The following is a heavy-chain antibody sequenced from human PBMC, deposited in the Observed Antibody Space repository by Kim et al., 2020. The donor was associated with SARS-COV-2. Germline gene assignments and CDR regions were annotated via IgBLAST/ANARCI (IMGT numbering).Heavy chain of an antibody. V-gene: IGHV3-23*01. CDR1: GFTFSSYA. J-gene: IGHJ3*02. CDR2: ISGSGGST. CDR3: AKEEGLTILLTTNAFDI. D-gene: IGHD3-3*01. Sequence: GGSLRLSCAASGFTFSSYAMSWVRQAPGKGLEWVSAISGSGGSTYYADSVKGRFTISRDNSKNTLYLQMNSLRAEDTAVYYCAKEEGLTILLTTNAFDIWGQGTMVTVSS.